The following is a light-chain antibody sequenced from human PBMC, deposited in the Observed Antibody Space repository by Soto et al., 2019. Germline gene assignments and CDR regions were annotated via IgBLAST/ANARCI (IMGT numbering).Light chain of an antibody. CDR2: DAS. Sequence: EIVMTQSPATLSVSPGEGATLSCKASQNVYNNLAWYQQRPGQPPRLLIYDASTRATGISARFSGSGYGTEFTLTISSLQSEDFATYYCQQFNSYPLTFGGGTKVEIK. CDR3: QQFNSYPLT. J-gene: IGKJ4*01. CDR1: QNVYNN. V-gene: IGKV3-15*01.